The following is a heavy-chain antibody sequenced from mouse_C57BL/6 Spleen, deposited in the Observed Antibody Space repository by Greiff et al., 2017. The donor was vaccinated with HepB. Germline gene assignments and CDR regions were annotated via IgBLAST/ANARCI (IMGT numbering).Heavy chain of an antibody. J-gene: IGHJ3*01. V-gene: IGHV5-4*01. CDR1: GFTFSSYA. CDR2: ISDGGSYT. D-gene: IGHD2-4*01. CDR3: ARDNDYDEGFAY. Sequence: EVNVVESGGGLVKPGGSLKLSCAASGFTFSSYAMSWVRQTPEKRLEWVATISDGGSYTYYPDNVKGRFTISRDNAKNNLYLQMSHLKSEDTAMYYCARDNDYDEGFAYWGQGTLVTVSA.